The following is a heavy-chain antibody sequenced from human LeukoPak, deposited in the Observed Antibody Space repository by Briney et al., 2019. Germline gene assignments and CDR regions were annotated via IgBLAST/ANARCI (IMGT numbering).Heavy chain of an antibody. CDR2: INHSGST. Sequence: SETLSLTCAVYGGSFSGYYWSWIRQPPGKGLEWIGEINHSGSTNYNPSLKSRVTISVDTSKNQFSLKLSSVTAADTAVYYCAREGSGYYYLWGRGTLVTVSS. V-gene: IGHV4-34*01. J-gene: IGHJ2*01. D-gene: IGHD3-22*01. CDR1: GGSFSGYY. CDR3: AREGSGYYYL.